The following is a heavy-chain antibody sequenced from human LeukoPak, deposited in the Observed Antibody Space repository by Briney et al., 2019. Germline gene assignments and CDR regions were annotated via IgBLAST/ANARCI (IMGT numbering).Heavy chain of an antibody. V-gene: IGHV6-1*01. D-gene: IGHD6-13*01. CDR2: TYYRSRWYN. CDR3: ARDRWSYYFDY. Sequence: SQTPSLTFAISGDSVSGSSAAWNWLRQSPSRGLEWLGRTYYRSRWYNDYAVSVKSRIAIDPDTSKNQVSLQLNSVTPEDTAVYYCARDRWSYYFDYWGQGALVTVSS. J-gene: IGHJ4*02. CDR1: GDSVSGSSAA.